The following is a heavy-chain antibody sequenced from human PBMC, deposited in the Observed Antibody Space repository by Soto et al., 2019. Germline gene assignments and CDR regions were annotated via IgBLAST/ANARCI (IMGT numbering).Heavy chain of an antibody. J-gene: IGHJ6*02. CDR2: IYYSGST. D-gene: IGHD1-26*01. CDR3: ARHENRYSVSYYYFYGMDV. V-gene: IGHV4-39*01. Sequence: SETLSLTCPVSGDSITRSNYFWGWISQPPGKGLEWIGSIYYSGSTYYNPSLKSPVTMSVDTSKNQFSLKLSSVTAADTAVYYCARHENRYSVSYYYFYGMDVWGQGTTVTVSS. CDR1: GDSITRSNYF.